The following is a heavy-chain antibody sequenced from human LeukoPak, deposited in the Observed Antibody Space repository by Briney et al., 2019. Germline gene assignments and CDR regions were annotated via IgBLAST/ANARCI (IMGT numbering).Heavy chain of an antibody. CDR1: GASIDTTTYY. Sequence: SSETLSLTCTVSGASIDTTTYYWGWIRQPPGKGLEWIGSVFYRGNTYYNPSLMSRVTVSADTSKNQFSLKLSSVTAADTAVYYCARGFYVDIVATITFDYWGQGTLVTVSS. CDR3: ARGFYVDIVATITFDY. V-gene: IGHV4-39*01. J-gene: IGHJ4*02. D-gene: IGHD5-12*01. CDR2: VFYRGNT.